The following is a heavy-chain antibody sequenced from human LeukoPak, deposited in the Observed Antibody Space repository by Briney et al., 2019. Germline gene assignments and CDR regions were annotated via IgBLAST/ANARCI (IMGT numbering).Heavy chain of an antibody. D-gene: IGHD4-17*01. CDR3: AKAKGAYGDYYYYYMDV. J-gene: IGHJ6*03. CDR2: ISTGGGST. V-gene: IGHV3-23*01. Sequence: GGSLRLSCAASEFSFSNYAMNWVRQAPGKGLEWVSTISTGGGSTYYADSVKGRFTISRDNSKNTMYLQMNSLRADDTAIYYCAKAKGAYGDYYYYYMDVWGKGTTVTVSS. CDR1: EFSFSNYA.